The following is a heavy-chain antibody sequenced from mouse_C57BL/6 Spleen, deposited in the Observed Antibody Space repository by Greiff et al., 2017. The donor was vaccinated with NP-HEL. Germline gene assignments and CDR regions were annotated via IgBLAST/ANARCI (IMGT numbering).Heavy chain of an antibody. V-gene: IGHV5-17*01. CDR3: ARPFDYYGSSPFAY. CDR2: ISSGSSTI. CDR1: GFTFSDYG. J-gene: IGHJ3*01. Sequence: EVQVVESGGGLVKPGGSLKLSCAASGFTFSDYGMHWVRQAPEKGLEWVAYISSGSSTIYYADTVKGRFTISRDNAKNTLFLQMTSLRSEDTAMYYCARPFDYYGSSPFAYWGQGTLVTVSA. D-gene: IGHD1-1*01.